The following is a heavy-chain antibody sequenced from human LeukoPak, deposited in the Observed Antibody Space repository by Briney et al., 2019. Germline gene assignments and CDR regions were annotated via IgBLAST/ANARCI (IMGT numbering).Heavy chain of an antibody. V-gene: IGHV1-2*02. Sequence: ASVKVSCKASGYTFTGYYMHWVRQAPGQGLEWMGWINPNSGGANYAQKFQGRVTMTRDTSISTAYMELSRLRSDDTAVFYCARVSTSYDFWSGYSPYYFDYWGQGTLVTVSS. CDR1: GYTFTGYY. D-gene: IGHD3-3*01. CDR2: INPNSGGA. J-gene: IGHJ4*02. CDR3: ARVSTSYDFWSGYSPYYFDY.